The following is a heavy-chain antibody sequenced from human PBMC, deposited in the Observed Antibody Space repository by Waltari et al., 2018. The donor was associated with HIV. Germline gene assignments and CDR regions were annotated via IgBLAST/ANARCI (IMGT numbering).Heavy chain of an antibody. CDR1: GRPFSLYA. J-gene: IGHJ4*02. CDR3: ARGVTAYGDYGGHY. V-gene: IGHV1-69*01. D-gene: IGHD4-17*01. Sequence: QVQLVQSGAEVKKPAPSVKVSCTASGRPFSLYATSWLRPAPGQGLEWMGGIIPIFGTANYAQKFQGRVTITADESTSTAYMELSSLRSEDTAVYYCARGVTAYGDYGGHYWGQGTLVTVSS. CDR2: IIPIFGTA.